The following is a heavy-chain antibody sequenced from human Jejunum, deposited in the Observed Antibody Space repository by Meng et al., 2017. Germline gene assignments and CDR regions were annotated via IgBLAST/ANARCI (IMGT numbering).Heavy chain of an antibody. CDR3: ARTPLYSGSYYFDP. Sequence: QGQLQESGPGLVRPSETLSLTCTVSGDSVSSDNYYWSWIRQPSGKGLEWIGYVYYSGHTDCNPSLKSRLSISIDTSKNHFSLKLSSVTAADTAVYYCARTPLYSGSYYFDPWGQGALVTVSS. CDR1: GDSVSSDNYY. V-gene: IGHV4-61*03. D-gene: IGHD1-26*01. J-gene: IGHJ4*02. CDR2: VYYSGHT.